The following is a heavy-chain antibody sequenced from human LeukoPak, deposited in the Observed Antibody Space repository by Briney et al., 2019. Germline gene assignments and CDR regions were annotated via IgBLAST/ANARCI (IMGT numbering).Heavy chain of an antibody. CDR2: IYSGGST. D-gene: IGHD2-15*01. CDR1: GFTFSSYE. CDR3: ARRVATPPYYYYYYMDV. Sequence: GGSLRLSCAASGFTFSSYEMNWVRQAPGKGLEWVSVIYSGGSTYYADSVKGRFTISRDNSKNTLYLQMNSLRAEDTAVYYCARRVATPPYYYYYYMDVWGKGTTVTVSS. J-gene: IGHJ6*03. V-gene: IGHV3-53*01.